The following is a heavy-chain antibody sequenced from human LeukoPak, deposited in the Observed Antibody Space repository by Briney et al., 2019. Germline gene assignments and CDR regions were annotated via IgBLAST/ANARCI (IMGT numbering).Heavy chain of an antibody. Sequence: GGSLRLSCAASGFTFSSYSMNWVRQAPGKGLEWVSSISSSSSYIYYADSVKGRFTISRDNAKNSLYLQMNSLRAEDTAVYYCARDRFLRRPEPAEYWGQGTLVTVSS. D-gene: IGHD2/OR15-2a*01. V-gene: IGHV3-21*01. CDR3: ARDRFLRRPEPAEY. CDR1: GFTFSSYS. CDR2: ISSSSSYI. J-gene: IGHJ4*02.